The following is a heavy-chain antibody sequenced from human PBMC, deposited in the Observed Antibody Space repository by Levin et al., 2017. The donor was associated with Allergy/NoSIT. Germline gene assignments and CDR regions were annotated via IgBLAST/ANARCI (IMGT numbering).Heavy chain of an antibody. CDR2: INSDGSST. V-gene: IGHV3-74*01. CDR3: ARGDSSSSWTLYGMDV. J-gene: IGHJ6*02. D-gene: IGHD6-13*01. Sequence: GESLKISCAASGFTFSSYWMHWVRQAPGKGLVWVSRINSDGSSTSYADSVKGRFTISRDNAKNTLYLQMNSLRAEDTAVYYCARGDSSSSWTLYGMDVWGQGTTVTVSS. CDR1: GFTFSSYW.